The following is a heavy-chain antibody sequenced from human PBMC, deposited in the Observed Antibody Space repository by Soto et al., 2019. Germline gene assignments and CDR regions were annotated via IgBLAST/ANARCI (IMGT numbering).Heavy chain of an antibody. V-gene: IGHV4-4*07. D-gene: IGHD2-2*01. J-gene: IGHJ4*02. CDR2: VYSSGTT. CDR1: GGSINSYW. Sequence: SETLSLTCSGSGGSINSYWWSWIRQPAGKGLEWIGRVYSSGTTDYNPSLNSRATMSVETSKNQFSLKLTSVTAADTAVYYCARDIGSYAYAEGYWGQGIQVTAPQ. CDR3: ARDIGSYAYAEGY.